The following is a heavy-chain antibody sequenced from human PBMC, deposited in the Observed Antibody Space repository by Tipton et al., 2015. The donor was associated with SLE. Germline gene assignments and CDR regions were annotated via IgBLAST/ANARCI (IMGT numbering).Heavy chain of an antibody. CDR1: GFTFSSYS. Sequence: GSLRLSCAASGFTFSSYSMNWVRQAPGKGLEWVSSISSSSSYIYYAGSVKGRFTISRDNAKNSLYLQMNSLRAEDTAVYYCARVGIVVVPAAQRAIAAAAGTGNMDVWGKGTTVTVSS. J-gene: IGHJ6*03. V-gene: IGHV3-21*01. CDR3: ARVGIVVVPAAQRAIAAAAGTGNMDV. D-gene: IGHD2-2*01. CDR2: ISSSSSYI.